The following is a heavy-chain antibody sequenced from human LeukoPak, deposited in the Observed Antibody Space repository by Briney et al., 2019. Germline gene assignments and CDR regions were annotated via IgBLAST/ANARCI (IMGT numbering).Heavy chain of an antibody. V-gene: IGHV1-2*02. CDR1: GYTFTGYY. CDR3: ARMDQGIAAAGSDY. J-gene: IGHJ4*02. Sequence: ASVKVSCKASGYTFTGYYMHWVRQAPGQGLEWMGWINPNSGGTNYAQKFQGRVTMTRDTSISTAYMELSRLRSDDTAVYYCARMDQGIAAAGSDYWGQGTLVTVSS. D-gene: IGHD6-13*01. CDR2: INPNSGGT.